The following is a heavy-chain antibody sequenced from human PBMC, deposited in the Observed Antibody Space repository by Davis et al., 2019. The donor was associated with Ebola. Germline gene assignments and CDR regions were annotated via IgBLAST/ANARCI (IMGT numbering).Heavy chain of an antibody. J-gene: IGHJ4*02. CDR1: GFTFSSYW. CDR2: IKQDGSEK. Sequence: GGSLRLSCAASGFTFSSYWMSWVRQAPGKGLEWVANIKQDGSEKYYVDSVKGRFTISRDNAKNSLYLQMNSLRAEDTAIYYCAKDLRQWLTPHHLDFWGQGTLVTVSS. CDR3: AKDLRQWLTPHHLDF. D-gene: IGHD6-19*01. V-gene: IGHV3-7*03.